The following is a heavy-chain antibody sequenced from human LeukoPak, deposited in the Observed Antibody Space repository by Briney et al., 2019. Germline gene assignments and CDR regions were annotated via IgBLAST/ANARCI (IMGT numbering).Heavy chain of an antibody. CDR2: ISDTSGVHE. V-gene: IGHV3-23*01. CDR1: GFTFTSYT. CDR3: AKVHGTPY. J-gene: IGHJ4*02. Sequence: GGSLRLSCAASGFTFTSYTMTWVRQAPGKGLEWVASISDTSGVHEEYADSVKGRFTVSRDNSKSMVYVQLNSLRVEDTAVYYCAKVHGTPYWGQGTLVTVSS. D-gene: IGHD1-26*01.